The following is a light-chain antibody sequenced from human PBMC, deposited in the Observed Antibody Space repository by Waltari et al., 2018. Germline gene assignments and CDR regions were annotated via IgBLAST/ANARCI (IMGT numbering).Light chain of an antibody. J-gene: IGLJ2*01. Sequence: QSVLTQPPSASGTPGQRVTISCAGSSSNIGRNYVYWYQQLPGTAPKLLIPRNNRRPSAVPDRFSGSKSGTSVSLAISGLRSEDEADYYCAAWDDSLSGPVFGGGTKLTVL. CDR3: AAWDDSLSGPV. V-gene: IGLV1-47*01. CDR2: RNN. CDR1: SSNIGRNY.